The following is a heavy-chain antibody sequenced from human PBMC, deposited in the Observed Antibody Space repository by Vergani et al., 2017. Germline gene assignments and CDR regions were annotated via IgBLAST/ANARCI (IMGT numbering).Heavy chain of an antibody. CDR1: GFTFSNAW. CDR3: TTAPGKYYDFGSGYYNPPHFYY. D-gene: IGHD3-3*01. CDR2: IKSKTDGGTT. Sequence: EVQLVESGGGLVKPGGSLRLSCAASGFTFSNAWMSWVRQAPGKGLEWVGRIKSKTDGGTTDYAAPVKGRFTISRDDSKKTLYLQMNSLKTEDTAVYYCTTAPGKYYDFGSGYYNPPHFYYWGQGTLVTVSS. V-gene: IGHV3-15*01. J-gene: IGHJ4*02.